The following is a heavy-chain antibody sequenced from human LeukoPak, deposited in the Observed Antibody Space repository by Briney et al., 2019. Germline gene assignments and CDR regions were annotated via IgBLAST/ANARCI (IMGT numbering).Heavy chain of an antibody. Sequence: PSETLSLTCTVSGGSISSSSYYWGWIRQPPGKGLEWIGSIYYSGSTYYNPSLKSRVTISVDTSKNQFSLKLSSVTAADTAVYYCARHAQWELQDYWGQGTLVTVSS. CDR2: IYYSGST. V-gene: IGHV4-39*01. D-gene: IGHD1-26*01. CDR1: GGSISSSSYY. CDR3: ARHAQWELQDY. J-gene: IGHJ4*02.